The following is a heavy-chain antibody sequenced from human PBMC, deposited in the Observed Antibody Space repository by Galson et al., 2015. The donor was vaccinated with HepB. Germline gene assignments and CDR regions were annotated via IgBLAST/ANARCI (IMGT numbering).Heavy chain of an antibody. V-gene: IGHV1-3*01. CDR2: INAGNGNT. CDR3: ARAGTSGGYY. Sequence: SVKVSCKASGYTFSSYAMHWVRQAPGQRLEWMGWINAGNGNTKFSQKFQGRVTFTRDTSASTAYMELSSLRSEDTAVYYCARAGTSGGYYWGQGTLVTVSS. CDR1: GYTFSSYA. J-gene: IGHJ4*02. D-gene: IGHD3-10*01.